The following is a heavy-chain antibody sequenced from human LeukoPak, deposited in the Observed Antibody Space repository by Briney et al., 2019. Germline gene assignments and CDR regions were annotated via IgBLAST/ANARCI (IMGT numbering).Heavy chain of an antibody. D-gene: IGHD2-15*01. V-gene: IGHV4-59*01. CDR1: GGSISSYY. CDR2: IHYSGST. J-gene: IGHJ3*02. CDR3: ARVCPYCSGGSWYAFDI. Sequence: PSETLSLTCTVSGGSISSYYWSWIRQPPGKGLGWIGDIHYSGSTNYKSSLNSRVTMSVDTSKNQFSLKLSSVTAADTAVYHCARVCPYCSGGSWYAFDIWGQGTTVTVSS.